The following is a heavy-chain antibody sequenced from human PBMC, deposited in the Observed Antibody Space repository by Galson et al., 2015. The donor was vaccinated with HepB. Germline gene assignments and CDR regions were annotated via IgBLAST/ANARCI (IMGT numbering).Heavy chain of an antibody. Sequence: SLRLSCAASGFTFSRNGMHWVRQAPGKGLEWVAVIWHDGSNSYYADSVKGRFTISRDNSKNTLYLQMNSLGAEDTAVYYCAREDADIAAMTLDHWGQGTLVTVSS. CDR3: AREDADIAAMTLDH. V-gene: IGHV3-33*08. J-gene: IGHJ4*02. D-gene: IGHD6-25*01. CDR1: GFTFSRNG. CDR2: IWHDGSNS.